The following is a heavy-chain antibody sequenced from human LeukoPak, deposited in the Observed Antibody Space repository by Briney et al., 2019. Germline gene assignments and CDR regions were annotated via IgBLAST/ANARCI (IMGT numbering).Heavy chain of an antibody. J-gene: IGHJ4*02. CDR3: ARTGYSGSYYEEYYFDY. CDR2: ISSSSSYI. V-gene: IGHV3-21*01. Sequence: GGSLRLSCAASGFTFSSHSMNWVRQAPGKGLEWVSSISSSSSYIYYADSVKGRFTISRDNAKNSLYLQMNSLRAEDTAVYYCARTGYSGSYYEEYYFDYWGQGTLVTVSS. CDR1: GFTFSSHS. D-gene: IGHD1-26*01.